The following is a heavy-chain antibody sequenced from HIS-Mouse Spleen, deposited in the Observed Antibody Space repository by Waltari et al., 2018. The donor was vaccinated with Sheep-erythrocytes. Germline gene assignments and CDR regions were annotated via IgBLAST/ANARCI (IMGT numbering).Heavy chain of an antibody. D-gene: IGHD6-6*01. J-gene: IGHJ5*02. Sequence: QVQLQQWGAGLLKPSETLSLTGAVYGGSFIGSYWSWIRQPPGKGLEWIGEINHSGSTNYNPSLKSRVTISVDTSKNQFSLKLSSVTAADTAVYYCARALSIAARPNWFDPWGQGTLVTVSS. CDR3: ARALSIAARPNWFDP. CDR2: INHSGST. CDR1: GGSFIGSY. V-gene: IGHV4-34*01.